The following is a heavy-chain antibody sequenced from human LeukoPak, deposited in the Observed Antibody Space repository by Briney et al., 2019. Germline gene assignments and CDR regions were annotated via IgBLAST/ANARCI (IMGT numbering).Heavy chain of an antibody. Sequence: ASVKVSCKASGGTFSSYAISWVRQAPGQGLEWMGGIIPIFGTANCAQKFQGRVTITTDESTSTAYMELSSLRSEDTAVYYCAARAGIAAAGTSYTAYYYMDVWGKGTTVTVSS. CDR1: GGTFSSYA. V-gene: IGHV1-69*05. J-gene: IGHJ6*03. CDR2: IIPIFGTA. CDR3: AARAGIAAAGTSYTAYYYMDV. D-gene: IGHD6-13*01.